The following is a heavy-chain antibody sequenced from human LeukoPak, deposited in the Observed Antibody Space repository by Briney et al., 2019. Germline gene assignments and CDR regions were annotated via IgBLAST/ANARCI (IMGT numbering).Heavy chain of an antibody. CDR1: GYTFTGYY. CDR3: ARGRKYSYGKAPFDY. J-gene: IGHJ4*02. D-gene: IGHD5-18*01. V-gene: IGHV1-8*02. CDR2: MNPNSGNT. Sequence: ASVKVSCKASGYTFTGYYMHWVRQAPGQGLEWMGWMNPNSGNTGYAQKFQGRVTMTRNTFISTAYMELSSLRSEDTAVYYCARGRKYSYGKAPFDYWGQGTLVTVSS.